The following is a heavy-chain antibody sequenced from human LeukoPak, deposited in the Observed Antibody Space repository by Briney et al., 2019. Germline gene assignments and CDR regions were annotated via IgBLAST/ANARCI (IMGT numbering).Heavy chain of an antibody. J-gene: IGHJ3*02. Sequence: ASVKVSCKVSGYTLTELSMHWVRQAPGKGLEWMGGFDPEDGETIYAQKFQGRVTMTEDTSTDTAYMELSSLRSEDTAVYYCATWGLYYDILTGDDAFDIWGQGTMVTVSS. D-gene: IGHD3-9*01. CDR2: FDPEDGET. V-gene: IGHV1-24*01. CDR1: GYTLTELS. CDR3: ATWGLYYDILTGDDAFDI.